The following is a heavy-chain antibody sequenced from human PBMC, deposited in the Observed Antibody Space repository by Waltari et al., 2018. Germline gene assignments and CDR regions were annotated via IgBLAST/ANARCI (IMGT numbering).Heavy chain of an antibody. CDR3: ARTEDSSSWYDY. V-gene: IGHV1-69*13. Sequence: QVQLVQSGAAVTKPGSSVKVSCKSYGGTFSSFAHSLVRQAPGQGLEWMVGIIPIFGTANYAQKFQGRVTITADESTSTAYMELSSLRSEDTAVYYCARTEDSSSWYDYWGQGTLVTVSS. CDR1: GGTFSSFA. J-gene: IGHJ4*02. D-gene: IGHD6-13*01. CDR2: IIPIFGTA.